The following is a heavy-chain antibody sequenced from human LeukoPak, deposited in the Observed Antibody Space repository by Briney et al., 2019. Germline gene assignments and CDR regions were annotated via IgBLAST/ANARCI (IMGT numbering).Heavy chain of an antibody. CDR1: GYTFTGYY. J-gene: IGHJ4*02. CDR2: IDPSGGST. V-gene: IGHV1-46*01. D-gene: IGHD4-17*01. Sequence: ASVKVSCKASGYTFTGYYIHWVRQAPGQGLEWMGIIDPSGGSTIYAQKFQGRVTMTRDTSTSTVYMELSSLRFEDTAVYYCARTATTSDYWGQGTLVTVSS. CDR3: ARTATTSDY.